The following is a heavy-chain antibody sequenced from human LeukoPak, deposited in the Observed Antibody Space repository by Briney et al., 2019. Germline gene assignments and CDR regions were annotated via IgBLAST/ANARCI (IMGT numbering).Heavy chain of an antibody. CDR2: IRYDGSNN. J-gene: IGHJ4*02. Sequence: GGSLRLSCAASGFTFSSYGMHWVRQAPGKGLEWVAFIRYDGSNNYYADSVNVQFTISRENSKIALYLQMNSLRAEDMAVYYCAKLWFGELFGGYWRQGTVVSVSS. V-gene: IGHV3-30*02. CDR1: GFTFSSYG. D-gene: IGHD3-10*01. CDR3: AKLWFGELFGGY.